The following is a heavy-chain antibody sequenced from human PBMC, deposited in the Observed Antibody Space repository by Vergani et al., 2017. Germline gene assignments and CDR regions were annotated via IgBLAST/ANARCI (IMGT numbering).Heavy chain of an antibody. V-gene: IGHV4-59*08. Sequence: QVQLQESGPGLVKPSETLSLTCTVSGGSISSYYWSWIRQPPGKGLEWIGYIYYSGSTNYNPSLKSRVTISVDTSKNQFSLKLSSVTAADTAVYYCARATAVAGRGGAFDIWGQGTMVTVSS. CDR2: IYYSGST. J-gene: IGHJ3*02. D-gene: IGHD6-19*01. CDR3: ARATAVAGRGGAFDI. CDR1: GGSISSYY.